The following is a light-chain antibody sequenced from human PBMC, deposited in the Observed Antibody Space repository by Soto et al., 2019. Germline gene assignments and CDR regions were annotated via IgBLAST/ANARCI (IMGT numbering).Light chain of an antibody. J-gene: IGKJ1*01. V-gene: IGKV3-20*01. CDR1: QSVGGS. CDR2: HTS. CDR3: QQYESSPRT. Sequence: ETVLTQSPGTLSLSPGERATLSCRASQSVGGSLAWYQQRPGQAPRLLVYHTSNRATGIPDRFSASGPGTDFTLTISRLEPEDFAVYYCQQYESSPRTFGQGTKVDSK.